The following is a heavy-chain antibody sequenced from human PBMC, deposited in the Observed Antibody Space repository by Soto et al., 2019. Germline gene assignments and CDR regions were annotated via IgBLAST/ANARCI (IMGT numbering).Heavy chain of an antibody. V-gene: IGHV1-69*13. J-gene: IGHJ6*02. Sequence: SVKVSCKASGGTFSSYAISWVRQAPGQGREWMGGIIPICGTANYAQKFQGRVTITADESTSTAYMELSSLRSEDSAVYYCARVVVVVPAAPTISYYYGMDVWGQGTTVTVSS. CDR3: ARVVVVVPAAPTISYYYGMDV. CDR2: IIPICGTA. CDR1: GGTFSSYA. D-gene: IGHD2-2*01.